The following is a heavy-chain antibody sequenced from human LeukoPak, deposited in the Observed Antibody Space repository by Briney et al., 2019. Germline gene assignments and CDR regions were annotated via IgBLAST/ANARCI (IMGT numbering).Heavy chain of an antibody. V-gene: IGHV4-38-2*01. CDR2: IYHSGST. CDR1: GYSISSGYY. CDR3: ARHASVEGYSGYYYYYYMDV. Sequence: SETLSLTCAVSGYSISSGYYWGWIRQPPGKGLEWIGSIYHSGSTYYNPSLKSRVTISVDTSKHQFSPKLSSVTAADTAVYYCARHASVEGYSGYYYYYYMDVWGKGTTVTVSS. J-gene: IGHJ6*03. D-gene: IGHD2-15*01.